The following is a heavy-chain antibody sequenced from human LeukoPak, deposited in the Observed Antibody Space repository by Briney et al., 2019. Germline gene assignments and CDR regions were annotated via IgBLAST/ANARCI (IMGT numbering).Heavy chain of an antibody. CDR3: ARWKGVVVTSGAFDI. V-gene: IGHV4-59*12. Sequence: SETLSLTCTVSGGSISSYYWSWIRQPPGKGLEWIGYIYHSGSTYYNPSLKSRVTISVDRSKNQFSLKLSSVTAADTAVYYCARWKGVVVTSGAFDIWGQGTMVTVSS. CDR2: IYHSGST. D-gene: IGHD3-22*01. CDR1: GGSISSYY. J-gene: IGHJ3*02.